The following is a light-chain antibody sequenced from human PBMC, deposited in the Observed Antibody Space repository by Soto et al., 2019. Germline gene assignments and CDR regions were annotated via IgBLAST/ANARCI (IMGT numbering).Light chain of an antibody. J-gene: IGKJ1*01. V-gene: IGKV3-11*01. CDR2: DAS. Sequence: IVLTQSPATLSLSPGERATLSCRASQSVSSYLAWYQQKPGQAPRLLIYDASNRATGIPARFSGSGSGTDFTLTISSLEPEDFAVYYCQQRSNLPWPFGRGTNVEI. CDR3: QQRSNLPWP. CDR1: QSVSSY.